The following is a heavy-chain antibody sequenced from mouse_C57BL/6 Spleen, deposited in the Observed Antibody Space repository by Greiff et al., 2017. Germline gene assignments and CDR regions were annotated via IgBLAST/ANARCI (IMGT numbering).Heavy chain of an antibody. Sequence: DVKLVESGGGLVKPGGSLKLSCAASGFTFSDYGMHWVRQAPEKGLEWVAYISSGSSTIYYADTVKGRFTISRDNAKNTLFLQRTSLRSEDTAMYYCAISGYYAWFAYWGQGTLVTVSA. CDR2: ISSGSSTI. J-gene: IGHJ3*01. CDR1: GFTFSDYG. CDR3: AISGYYAWFAY. V-gene: IGHV5-17*01. D-gene: IGHD2-3*01.